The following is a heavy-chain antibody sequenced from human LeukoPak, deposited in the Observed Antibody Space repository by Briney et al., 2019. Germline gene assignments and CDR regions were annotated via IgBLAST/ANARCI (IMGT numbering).Heavy chain of an antibody. J-gene: IGHJ4*02. CDR3: ARRGSYHDY. CDR2: ISSSSSTM. Sequence: GGSLRLSCAASGFTFSSYSMNWVRQAPGKGLEWVSYISSSSSTMYYADSVKGRFTISGDNAKNSLYLQMNSLRAEDTAVYYCARRGSYHDYWGQGTLVTVSS. CDR1: GFTFSSYS. D-gene: IGHD1-26*01. V-gene: IGHV3-48*01.